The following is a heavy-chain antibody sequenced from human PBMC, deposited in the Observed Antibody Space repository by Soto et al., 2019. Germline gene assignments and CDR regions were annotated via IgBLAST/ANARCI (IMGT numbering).Heavy chain of an antibody. D-gene: IGHD3-22*01. CDR2: IRSKANSYAT. CDR3: TRHLPLYDSSGYYYYFDY. Sequence: GGSLRLSCAASGFTFSGSSMHWVRQASGKGLEWVGRIRSKANSYATAYAASVKGRFTISRDESKNMAYLQMNSLKTEDTAVYYCTRHLPLYDSSGYYYYFDYWGQGTLVTVSS. V-gene: IGHV3-73*01. J-gene: IGHJ4*02. CDR1: GFTFSGSS.